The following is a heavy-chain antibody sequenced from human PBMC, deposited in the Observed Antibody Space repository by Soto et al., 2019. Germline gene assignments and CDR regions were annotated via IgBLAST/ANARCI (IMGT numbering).Heavy chain of an antibody. Sequence: EGQLVESGGDLVQPGGSLRLSCAAAGFSFSLYGMQWVRQAPGKVLEWVSHISSGSDLIYYADSVKGRFTISRYDANNSVYLQMKSLSDEATALYSCAKDKEYYECWSGSYVRYGMYVWGQGTAVTVSS. V-gene: IGHV3-48*02. D-gene: IGHD3-3*01. CDR2: ISSGSDLI. J-gene: IGHJ6*02. CDR1: GFSFSLYG. CDR3: AKDKEYYECWSGSYVRYGMYV.